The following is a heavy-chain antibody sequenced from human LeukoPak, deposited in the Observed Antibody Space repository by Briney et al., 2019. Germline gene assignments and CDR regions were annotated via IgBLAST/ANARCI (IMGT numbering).Heavy chain of an antibody. J-gene: IGHJ4*02. CDR3: AELGG. V-gene: IGHV3-30*02. CDR1: RFTFSSYC. CDR2: IRYDGSNK. Sequence: VGSLTLSCVVSRFTFSSYCMHWVRQAPDKWMEWVAFIRYDGSNKYYADSVKGRFTISRDNSKNTLYLQMNSLRAEDTAVYHCAELGGWGQGTLVTVSS. D-gene: IGHD3-10*01.